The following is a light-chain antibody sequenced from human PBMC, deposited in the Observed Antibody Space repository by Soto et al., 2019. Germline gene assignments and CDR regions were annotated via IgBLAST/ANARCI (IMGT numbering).Light chain of an antibody. CDR1: SGHSSSA. J-gene: IGLJ3*02. V-gene: IGLV4-69*01. CDR3: QTWGGGRHWV. Sequence: QSVLTQSPSASASLGASVKLTCTLSSGHSSSAIAWHQQQPEKGLRYLMKVNSDGSHRKGDGIPDRFSGSSSGAERYLTISGLQSEDEADYHCQTWGGGRHWVFGGGTKVTVL. CDR2: VNSDGSH.